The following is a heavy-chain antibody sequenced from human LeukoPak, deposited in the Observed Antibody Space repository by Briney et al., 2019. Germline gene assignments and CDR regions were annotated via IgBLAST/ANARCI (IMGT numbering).Heavy chain of an antibody. V-gene: IGHV3-30*04. CDR2: ISYDGSNK. D-gene: IGHD6-13*01. Sequence: GGSLRLSCAASGFTFSSHAMHWVRQAPGKGLEWVAVISYDGSNKYYADSVKGRFTISRDNSKNTLYLQMNSLRAEDTAVYYCARDRIAAGYLDYWGQGTLVTVSS. CDR3: ARDRIAAGYLDY. CDR1: GFTFSSHA. J-gene: IGHJ4*02.